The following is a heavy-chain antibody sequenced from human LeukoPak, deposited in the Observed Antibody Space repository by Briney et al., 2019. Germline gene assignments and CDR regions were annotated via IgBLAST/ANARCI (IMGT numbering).Heavy chain of an antibody. V-gene: IGHV1-69*01. J-gene: IGHJ6*03. Sequence: SVEVSCKASGGTFSSYAISWVRQAPGQGLEWMGGIIPIFGTANYAQKFQGRVTITADESPSTAHMELSSLRSEDTAVYYCAKKTGDCSSTSCERDYYYYYMDVWGKGTTVTVSS. CDR2: IIPIFGTA. CDR3: AKKTGDCSSTSCERDYYYYYMDV. D-gene: IGHD2-2*01. CDR1: GGTFSSYA.